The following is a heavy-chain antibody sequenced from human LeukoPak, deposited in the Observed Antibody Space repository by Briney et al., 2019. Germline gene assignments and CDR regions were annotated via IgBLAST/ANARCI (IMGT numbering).Heavy chain of an antibody. CDR3: ARGGSSWYGYYFDY. J-gene: IGHJ4*02. CDR1: GGSFSGYY. D-gene: IGHD6-13*01. V-gene: IGHV4-34*01. CDR2: IYYSGST. Sequence: SETLSLTCAVYGGSFSGYYWSWIRQPPGKGLEWIGSIYYSGSTYYNPSLKSRVTISVDTSKNQFSLKLSSVTAADTAVYYCARGGSSWYGYYFDYWGQGTLVTVSS.